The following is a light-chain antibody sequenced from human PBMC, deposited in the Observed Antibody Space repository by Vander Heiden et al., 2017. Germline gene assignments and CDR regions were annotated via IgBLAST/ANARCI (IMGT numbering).Light chain of an antibody. CDR3: QQYNNWPPWT. CDR2: GAS. J-gene: IGKJ1*01. Sequence: EIAMTPSPATPSVSPGDTTTLSCRASQSVSSNLAWYQQKPGQAPRLLIYGASTRATGIPARFSGSGSGTEFTLTISSLQSEDFAVYYCQQYNNWPPWTFGQGTKVEIK. CDR1: QSVSSN. V-gene: IGKV3-15*01.